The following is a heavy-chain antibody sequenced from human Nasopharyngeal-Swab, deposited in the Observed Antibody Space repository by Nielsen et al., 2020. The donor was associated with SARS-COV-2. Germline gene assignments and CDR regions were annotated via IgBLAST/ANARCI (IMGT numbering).Heavy chain of an antibody. J-gene: IGHJ4*02. D-gene: IGHD3-10*01. CDR3: AKVLWFGELYY. CDR2: IYNSGST. V-gene: IGHV4-4*02. Sequence: SETLSLTCAVSGDSISSSNWWSWVRQPPGKGLEWLGEIYNSGSTNYNPSLKSRVTISVEKSKNQFSLKLSSVTAADTAVYYCAKVLWFGELYYWGQGTLVTVSS. CDR1: GDSISSSNW.